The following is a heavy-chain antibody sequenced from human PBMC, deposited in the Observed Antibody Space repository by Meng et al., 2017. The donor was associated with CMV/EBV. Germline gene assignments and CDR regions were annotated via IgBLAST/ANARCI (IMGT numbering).Heavy chain of an antibody. CDR2: ISPDGTLT. D-gene: IGHD6-6*01. J-gene: IGHJ4*02. V-gene: IGHV3-7*01. CDR1: EFTFSNYA. Sequence: GESLKISCAASEFTFSNYAIHWVRRAPGKGLEWVAHISPDGTLTYYVDSVRGRFTISRDNTENSIYLHMSTLRAEDTAVYYCATTSGSSYWGQGAQVTVSS. CDR3: ATTSGSSY.